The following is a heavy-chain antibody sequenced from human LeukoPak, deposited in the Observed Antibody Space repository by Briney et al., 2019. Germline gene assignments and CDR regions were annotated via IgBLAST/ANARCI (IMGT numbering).Heavy chain of an antibody. V-gene: IGHV5-51*01. Sequence: GESLKISCKGSGYSFTSYWIGWVRQMPGKGLEWMGIIYPGDSDIRYSPSFKGQVTISADKSINTAYVQWSSLKASDTAMYYCARRSTMIVDYWGQGTLVTVSS. CDR1: GYSFTSYW. CDR2: IYPGDSDI. D-gene: IGHD3-22*01. J-gene: IGHJ4*02. CDR3: ARRSTMIVDY.